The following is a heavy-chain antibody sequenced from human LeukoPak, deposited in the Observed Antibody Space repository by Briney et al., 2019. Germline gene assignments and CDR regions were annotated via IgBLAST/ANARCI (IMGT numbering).Heavy chain of an antibody. CDR1: GGSISSSSYY. CDR2: IYYSGST. J-gene: IGHJ5*02. CDR3: ARGSRYCSSTSCYVNWFDP. D-gene: IGHD2-2*01. Sequence: PSETLSLTCTVSGGSISSSSYYWGWIRQPPGKGLEWIGSIYYSGSTYYNPSLKSRVTISVDTSKNQFSLKLSSVTAADTAVYYCARGSRYCSSTSCYVNWFDPWGQGTLVTVSS. V-gene: IGHV4-39*07.